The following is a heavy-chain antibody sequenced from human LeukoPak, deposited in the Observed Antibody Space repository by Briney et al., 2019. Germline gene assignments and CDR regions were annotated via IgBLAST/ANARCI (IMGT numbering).Heavy chain of an antibody. J-gene: IGHJ4*02. D-gene: IGHD3-22*01. CDR2: IYYSGST. CDR1: GGSISRYY. V-gene: IGHV4-59*01. CDR3: ARDSSGFSFDY. Sequence: PAETLSLTCTVSGGSISRYYWSWIRQPPGKGLERIGYIYYSGSTNYNPSLKSRVTISVDTSKNQFSLKLSSVTAADTAVYYCARDSSGFSFDYWGQGTLVTVSS.